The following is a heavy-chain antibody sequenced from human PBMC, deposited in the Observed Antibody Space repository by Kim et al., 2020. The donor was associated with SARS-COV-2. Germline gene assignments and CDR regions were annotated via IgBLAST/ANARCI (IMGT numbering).Heavy chain of an antibody. D-gene: IGHD3-16*01. CDR3: TKCFLKTGMDV. Sequence: QTLSLTCAISGDSVSSNRAAWNWIRQSPSRGLEWLGRTYYTSKWYNDYAVSVKRRINISPETSKNQFSLHLNSVTPEDTALYSFTKCFLKTGMDVWG. V-gene: IGHV6-1*01. CDR2: TYYTSKWYN. J-gene: IGHJ6*01. CDR1: GDSVSSNRAA.